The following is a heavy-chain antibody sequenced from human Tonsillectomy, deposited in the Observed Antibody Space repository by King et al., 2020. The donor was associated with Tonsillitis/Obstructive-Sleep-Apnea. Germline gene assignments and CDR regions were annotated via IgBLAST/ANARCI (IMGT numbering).Heavy chain of an antibody. D-gene: IGHD6-13*01. J-gene: IGHJ6*03. Sequence: QLQESGPGLVKPSETLSLTCTVSGDSTSNTNYYWGWIRQPPGKGLEWIASIYYSGSTYYNPSLKSRVTISVDTSKNQFSLQLTSVTAADTAVYYCASERWSQDYYYYYYMDVWAKGTTVTVSS. V-gene: IGHV4-39*01. CDR1: GDSTSNTNYY. CDR3: ASERWSQDYYYYYYMDV. CDR2: IYYSGST.